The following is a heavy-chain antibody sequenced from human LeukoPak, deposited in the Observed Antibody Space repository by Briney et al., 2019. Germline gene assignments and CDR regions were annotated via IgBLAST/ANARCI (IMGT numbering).Heavy chain of an antibody. Sequence: GSLRLSCAASGFTLRTYAIHWVRQAPGKGLEWVAVISYDGSNKYYADSVKGRFTISRDNSKNTLYLQMNSLRAEDTAVYYCARDSVGRSSGHPPWAPFDHWGQGTLVTVSS. J-gene: IGHJ4*02. V-gene: IGHV3-30-3*01. D-gene: IGHD3-22*01. CDR3: ARDSVGRSSGHPPWAPFDH. CDR1: GFTLRTYA. CDR2: ISYDGSNK.